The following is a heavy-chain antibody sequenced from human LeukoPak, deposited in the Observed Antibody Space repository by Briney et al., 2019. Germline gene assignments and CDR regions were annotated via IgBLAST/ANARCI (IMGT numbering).Heavy chain of an antibody. J-gene: IGHJ5*01. CDR3: ARGFSALVGSGNWFDS. CDR2: LYYTGSA. Sequence: SETLSLTCTVSGGSISSSDHFWGWIRQSPGKGLGWIGSLYYTGSAYYNPSLKSRVTIFVDTSKNQFSLRVTSVTAADTYVYYCARGFSALVGSGNWFDSWGQGTLVTVSS. D-gene: IGHD2-15*01. V-gene: IGHV4-39*01. CDR1: GGSISSSDHF.